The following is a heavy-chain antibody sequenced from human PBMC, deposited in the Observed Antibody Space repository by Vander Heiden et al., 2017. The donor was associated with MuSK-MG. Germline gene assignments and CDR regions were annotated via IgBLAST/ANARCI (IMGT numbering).Heavy chain of an antibody. CDR2: IRQDGNEK. Sequence: EVKLVESGGDLVQPGGSLRLSCAASALTFSTSWMTWVRQAPGKGLEGVANIRQDGNEKFYVDSVKGRFTISRDNARNSLYLHMNSLRADDTAVYYCARGHSTGWGAFDIWGQGTMVTVSS. J-gene: IGHJ3*02. CDR3: ARGHSTGWGAFDI. D-gene: IGHD6-19*01. CDR1: ALTFSTSW. V-gene: IGHV3-7*01.